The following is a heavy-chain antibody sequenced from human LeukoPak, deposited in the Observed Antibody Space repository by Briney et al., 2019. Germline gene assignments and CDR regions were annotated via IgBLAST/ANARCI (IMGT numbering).Heavy chain of an antibody. V-gene: IGHV3-74*01. CDR3: ARSYSSGWYSD. CDR2: INSEGTST. J-gene: IGHJ4*02. D-gene: IGHD6-19*01. Sequence: GGSLGLSCAASGFTFRTYWMHLVRQAPGKGLVWVSRINSEGTSTSYADSVKGRFTISRDNAKNTLYLRMNSLRAEDTAVYYCARSYSSGWYSDWGQGTLVTVSS. CDR1: GFTFRTYW.